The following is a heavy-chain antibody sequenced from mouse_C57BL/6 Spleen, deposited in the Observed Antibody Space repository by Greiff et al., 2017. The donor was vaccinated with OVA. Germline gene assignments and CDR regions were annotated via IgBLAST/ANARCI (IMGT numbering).Heavy chain of an antibody. Sequence: QVQLQQPGAELVRPGSSVKLSCKASGYTFTSYWMDWVKQRPGQGLEWIGNIYPSDSETHYNQKFKDKATLTVDKSSSTAYMQLSSLTSEDSAVYYCARGGYGNPVFDVWGTGTTVTVSS. CDR1: GYTFTSYW. J-gene: IGHJ1*03. CDR2: IYPSDSET. CDR3: ARGGYGNPVFDV. D-gene: IGHD2-1*01. V-gene: IGHV1-61*01.